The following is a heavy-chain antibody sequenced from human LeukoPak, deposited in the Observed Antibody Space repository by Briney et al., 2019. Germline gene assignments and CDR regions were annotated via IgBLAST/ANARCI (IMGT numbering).Heavy chain of an antibody. D-gene: IGHD2-2*01. J-gene: IGHJ6*03. CDR1: GFTFSSYA. Sequence: GGSLRLSCAASGFTFSSYAMSWVRQAPGKGLEWVSAISGSGGSTYYADSVKGRFTISRDNSKNTLYLQMNSQRAEDTAIYYCAKEGGDCSSTSCYAPDNYYYYMDVWGKGTTVTVSS. CDR2: ISGSGGST. V-gene: IGHV3-23*01. CDR3: AKEGGDCSSTSCYAPDNYYYYMDV.